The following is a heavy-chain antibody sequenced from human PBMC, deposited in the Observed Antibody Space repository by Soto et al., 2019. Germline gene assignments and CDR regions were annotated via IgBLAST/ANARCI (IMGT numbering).Heavy chain of an antibody. D-gene: IGHD3-10*01. CDR1: GYTFTTYA. J-gene: IGHJ5*02. CDR2: ISAGNGNP. V-gene: IGHV1-3*01. CDR3: ARDRDYPGSVWFDP. Sequence: ASVKVSCKASGYTFTTYAMHWVRQAPGQTLEWMGWISAGNGNPKYSQKFQGRVTITRDTSTSTVCMELSSLRSEDTAVYYCARDRDYPGSVWFDPWGQGTLVTVSS.